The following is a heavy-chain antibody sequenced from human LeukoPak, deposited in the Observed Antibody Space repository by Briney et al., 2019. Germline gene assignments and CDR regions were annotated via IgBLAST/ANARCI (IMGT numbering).Heavy chain of an antibody. CDR2: ISGSGGST. V-gene: IGHV3-23*01. Sequence: GGSLRLSCAASGFTISSYAMSWVRLAPGKGLEWVSGISGSGGSTHYADPVKGRFTISRDNSKNTLYLQMNSLRGEDTAEYYCAKDLPSNMAVASYYSDYWGQGTLVTVSS. CDR1: GFTISSYA. CDR3: AKDLPSNMAVASYYSDY. D-gene: IGHD6-19*01. J-gene: IGHJ4*02.